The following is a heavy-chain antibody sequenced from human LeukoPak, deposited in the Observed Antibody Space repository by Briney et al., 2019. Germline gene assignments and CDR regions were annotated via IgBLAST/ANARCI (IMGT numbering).Heavy chain of an antibody. V-gene: IGHV4-59*12. CDR2: IYHSGST. CDR1: GVSISSYY. Sequence: SETLSLTCTVSGVSISSYYWSWIRQPPGKGLEWIGYIYHSGSTNYNPSLKSRVTISIDTSKNQFSLKLSSVTAADTAVYYCARGEGYYYDSSGYYWLPYWGQGTLVTVSS. CDR3: ARGEGYYYDSSGYYWLPY. J-gene: IGHJ4*02. D-gene: IGHD3-22*01.